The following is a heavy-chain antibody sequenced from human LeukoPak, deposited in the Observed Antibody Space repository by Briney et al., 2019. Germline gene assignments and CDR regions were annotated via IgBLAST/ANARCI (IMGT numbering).Heavy chain of an antibody. V-gene: IGHV1-2*02. J-gene: IGHJ4*02. CDR1: GYTFTGYY. CDR3: ARGADIAVAGLDY. CDR2: INPNSGGT. D-gene: IGHD6-19*01. Sequence: ASVKVSCKASGYTFTGYYMHWVRQAPGQGLEWMGWINPNSGGTNYAQKFQGRVTMTRDTSISTAYMELNSLRSDDTSVYYCARGADIAVAGLDYWGQGTLVTVSS.